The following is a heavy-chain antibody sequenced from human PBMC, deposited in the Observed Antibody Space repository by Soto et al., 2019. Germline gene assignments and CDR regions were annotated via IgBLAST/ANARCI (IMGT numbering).Heavy chain of an antibody. CDR2: IYPGDSDT. D-gene: IGHD3-10*01. V-gene: IGHV5-51*01. CDR1: GYSFTSYW. J-gene: IGHJ3*02. CDR3: ASPFYGSGSHSDAFDI. Sequence: GESLKISCKGSGYSFTSYWIGLVRQMPGKGLEWMGIIYPGDSDTRYSPSFQGPVTISADKSISTAYLQWSSLKASDTAMYYCASPFYGSGSHSDAFDIWGQGTMVTVSS.